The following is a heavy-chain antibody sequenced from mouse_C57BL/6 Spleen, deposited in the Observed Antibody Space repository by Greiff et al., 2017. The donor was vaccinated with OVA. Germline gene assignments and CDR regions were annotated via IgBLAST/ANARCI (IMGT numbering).Heavy chain of an antibody. CDR3: ARWGFITTVERDY. V-gene: IGHV1-4*01. J-gene: IGHJ2*01. CDR1: GYTFTSYT. Sequence: VQRVESGAELARPGASVKMSCKASGYTFTSYTMHWVKQRPGQGLEWIGYINPSSGYTKYNQKFKDKATLTADKSSSTAYMQLSSLTSEDSAVYYCARWGFITTVERDYWGQGTTLTVSS. CDR2: INPSSGYT. D-gene: IGHD1-1*01.